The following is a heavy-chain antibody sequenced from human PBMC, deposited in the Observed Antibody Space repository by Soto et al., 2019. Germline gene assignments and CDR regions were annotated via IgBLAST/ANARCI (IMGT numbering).Heavy chain of an antibody. CDR1: GGTFGNSA. CDR2: IIPIFLTP. D-gene: IGHD3-3*02. Sequence: QVQLVQSGAEVKKPGSSVTVSCKASGGTFGNSAISWVRQAPGQGLEWMGGIIPIFLTPDYAQNFQGRVTITADESTSTAYMELTSLRSEDTAVYYCARDKDRQQLGGNYYYGIDVWGQGTTVTVSS. V-gene: IGHV1-69*12. J-gene: IGHJ6*02. CDR3: ARDKDRQQLGGNYYYGIDV.